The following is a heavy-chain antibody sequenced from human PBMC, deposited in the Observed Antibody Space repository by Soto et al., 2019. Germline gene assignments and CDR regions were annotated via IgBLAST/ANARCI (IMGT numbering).Heavy chain of an antibody. CDR2: TYYRSKWCN. CDR1: GDSVSRNSAA. J-gene: IGHJ4*02. V-gene: IGHV6-1*01. Sequence: TLSDTCAISGDSVSRNSAAWNWIRQSPSRGLEWLGKTYYRSKWCNDYAESVKSRITINPDTSKNQFSLQLNSVTHEDTGVYYCARSFNWAFDYWGQGALVTVSS. CDR3: ARSFNWAFDY. D-gene: IGHD1-1*01.